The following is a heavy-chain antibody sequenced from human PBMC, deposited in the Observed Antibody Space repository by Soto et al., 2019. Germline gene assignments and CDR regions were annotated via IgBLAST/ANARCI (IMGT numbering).Heavy chain of an antibody. CDR2: ISSSGSTI. D-gene: IGHD3-10*01. J-gene: IGHJ5*02. CDR3: AREAAIVVRAPYNVRGSWLDP. V-gene: IGHV3-11*01. Sequence: QVQLVESGGGVVKPGGSLRLSCAASGFTFSDYYMTWIRQAPGKGLEWVAYISSSGSTIYYADSVKGRFTISRDNAKNSLYLLMNSLRAEDTAVYYCAREAAIVVRAPYNVRGSWLDPWGQGTLVTVSS. CDR1: GFTFSDYY.